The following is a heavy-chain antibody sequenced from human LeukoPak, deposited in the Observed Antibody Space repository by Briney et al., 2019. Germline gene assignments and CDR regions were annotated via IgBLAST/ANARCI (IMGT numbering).Heavy chain of an antibody. V-gene: IGHV1-8*01. CDR3: ARGPLVRLPSSFDP. CDR1: GYTFTSYD. D-gene: IGHD3-16*02. J-gene: IGHJ5*02. Sequence: ASVKVSCKASGYTFTSYDINWVRQATGQGLEWMEWMNPNSGNTGSAQRFQGRITMTRDTSISTAYMELSSLRFEDTAVYYCARGPLVRLPSSFDPWGQGTLVTVSS. CDR2: MNPNSGNT.